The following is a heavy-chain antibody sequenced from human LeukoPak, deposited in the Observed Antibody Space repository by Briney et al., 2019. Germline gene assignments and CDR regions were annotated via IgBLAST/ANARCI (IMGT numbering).Heavy chain of an antibody. V-gene: IGHV3-30-3*01. CDR3: ARAPGVPNYFDY. CDR1: GFTLSSYA. J-gene: IGHJ4*02. Sequence: GGSLRLSCAASGFTLSSYAMHWVRQAPGKGLEWVAVISYDGSNKYYADSVKGRFTISRDNSKNTLYLQMNSLRAEDTAVYYCARAPGVPNYFDYWGQGTLVTVSS. CDR2: ISYDGSNK. D-gene: IGHD3-10*01.